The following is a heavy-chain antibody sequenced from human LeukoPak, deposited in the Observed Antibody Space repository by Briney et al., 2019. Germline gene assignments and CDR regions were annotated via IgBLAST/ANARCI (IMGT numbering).Heavy chain of an antibody. J-gene: IGHJ5*02. Sequence: GASVKVSCKVSGYTLTELSMHWVRQAPGKGLEWMGGFDPEDGETIYAQKLQGRVTMTEDTSTDTAYMELSSLRSEDTAVYYCATLAAGTRSWFDPWGQGTLDTVSS. V-gene: IGHV1-24*01. CDR2: FDPEDGET. D-gene: IGHD6-13*01. CDR3: ATLAAGTRSWFDP. CDR1: GYTLTELS.